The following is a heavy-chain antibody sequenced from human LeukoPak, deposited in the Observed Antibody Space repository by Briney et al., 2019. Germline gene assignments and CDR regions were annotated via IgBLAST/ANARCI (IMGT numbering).Heavy chain of an antibody. D-gene: IGHD3-16*01. CDR1: GFTFSSYG. Sequence: GGSLRLSCAASGFTFSSYGMHWVRQAPGKGLEWVAVIWYDGSNKYYADSVKGRFTISRDNSKNTLYLQMNSLRAGDTAVYYCARDPSLGGHVDYWGQGTLVTVSS. V-gene: IGHV3-33*01. CDR2: IWYDGSNK. J-gene: IGHJ4*02. CDR3: ARDPSLGGHVDY.